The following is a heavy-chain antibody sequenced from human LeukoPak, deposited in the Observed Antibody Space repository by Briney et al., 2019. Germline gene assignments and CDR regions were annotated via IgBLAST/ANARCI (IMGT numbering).Heavy chain of an antibody. CDR2: ISPYNANT. V-gene: IGHV1-18*01. J-gene: IGHJ5*02. CDR3: ARDLNGGWFDP. Sequence: GASVKVSCKASGYTFTSYGISWVRQAPGQGLEWMGWISPYNANTNYAQKLQGRVTMTTDTSTTTAYMELRSLRSDGTAVYYCARDLNGGWFDPWGQGTLVTVSS. D-gene: IGHD3-10*01. CDR1: GYTFTSYG.